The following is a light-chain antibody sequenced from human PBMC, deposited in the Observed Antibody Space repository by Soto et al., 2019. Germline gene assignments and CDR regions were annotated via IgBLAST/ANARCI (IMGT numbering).Light chain of an antibody. CDR3: QHYNSYSPT. Sequence: DIQMTQSPSTLSASVGDRVTITCRASQSISSWLAWYQQKPGKAPKLLIYDASSLESGVPSRFSGSGSGTEFTLTISGLQPDDFATYYCQHYNSYSPTFAQGTKLEI. CDR1: QSISSW. CDR2: DAS. J-gene: IGKJ2*01. V-gene: IGKV1-5*01.